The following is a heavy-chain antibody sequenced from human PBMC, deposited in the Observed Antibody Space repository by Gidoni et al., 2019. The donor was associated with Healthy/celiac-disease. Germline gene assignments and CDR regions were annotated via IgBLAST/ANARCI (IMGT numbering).Heavy chain of an antibody. Sequence: QVQLQESGPGLVKPSQPLSLTCTFSGGSISSGGDYWSWIRQHPGKGLEWIGYIYYSGSTYYNPSLKSRVTISVDTSKNQFSLKLSSVTAADTAVYYWARAAGDFWSGLVWFDPWGQGTLVTVSS. CDR1: GGSISSGGDY. V-gene: IGHV4-31*03. CDR2: IYYSGST. D-gene: IGHD3-3*01. CDR3: ARAAGDFWSGLVWFDP. J-gene: IGHJ5*02.